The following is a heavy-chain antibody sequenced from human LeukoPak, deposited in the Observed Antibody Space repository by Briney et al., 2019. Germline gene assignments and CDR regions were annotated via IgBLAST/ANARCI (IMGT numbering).Heavy chain of an antibody. Sequence: PSGTLSLTCAVSGGSISSSNWWSWVRQPPGKGLEWIGEIYHSGSTNYNPSLKSRVTISVDTSKNQFSLKLSSVTAADTAVYYCARAPPYYGSGSYYKGWFDPWGQGTLVTVSS. CDR3: ARAPPYYGSGSYYKGWFDP. CDR2: IYHSGST. D-gene: IGHD3-10*01. V-gene: IGHV4-4*02. J-gene: IGHJ5*02. CDR1: GGSISSSNW.